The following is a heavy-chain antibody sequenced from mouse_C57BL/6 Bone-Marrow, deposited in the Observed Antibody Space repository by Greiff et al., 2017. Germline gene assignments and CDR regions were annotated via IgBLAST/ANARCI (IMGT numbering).Heavy chain of an antibody. V-gene: IGHV14-4*01. CDR2: IDPENGDT. J-gene: IGHJ2*01. CDR1: GFHIKDDY. Sequence: EVQLQASGAELVRPGASVKLSCTASGFHIKDDYMHWVKQRPEQGLEWIGWIDPENGDTEYASKFQGKATITADTSSNTAYLQLSSLTSEATACYYCTTERGGVYDGGGYYFDYWGQGTTLTVSS. CDR3: TTERGGVYDGGGYYFDY. D-gene: IGHD1-1*01.